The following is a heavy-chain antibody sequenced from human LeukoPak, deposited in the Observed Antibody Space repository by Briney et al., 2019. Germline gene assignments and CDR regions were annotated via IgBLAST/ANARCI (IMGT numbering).Heavy chain of an antibody. D-gene: IGHD6-13*01. Sequence: GGSLRLSCAASGFTFSSYAMSWLRQAPGKGLEWVSVITGSDGSTYYAGSVKGRFTISRDNSKNTLYLQMSSLRADDTAVYYCAKGGRIEAAGNIDYWGQGTLVTVSS. J-gene: IGHJ4*02. CDR1: GFTFSSYA. CDR2: ITGSDGST. V-gene: IGHV3-23*01. CDR3: AKGGRIEAAGNIDY.